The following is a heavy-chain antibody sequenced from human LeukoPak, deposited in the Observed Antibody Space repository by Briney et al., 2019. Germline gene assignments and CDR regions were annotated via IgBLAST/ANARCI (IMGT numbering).Heavy chain of an antibody. CDR1: GFSFSSYA. V-gene: IGHV3-23*01. J-gene: IGHJ6*02. Sequence: GASLRLSCAAFGFSFSSYAMTWVRQAPGKGLEWVSSIDAGGGDTYHSDSVKGRFTISRDNSMNTLYQQMNSLRADDTAVYYCGRPTKYWLVRGNGVDVWGQGTTVTVSS. D-gene: IGHD6-19*01. CDR2: IDAGGGDT. CDR3: GRPTKYWLVRGNGVDV.